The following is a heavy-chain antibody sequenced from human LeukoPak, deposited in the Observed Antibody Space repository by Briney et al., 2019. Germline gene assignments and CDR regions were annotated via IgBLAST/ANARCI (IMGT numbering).Heavy chain of an antibody. J-gene: IGHJ4*02. CDR1: GGSTTGYH. D-gene: IGHD4-4*01. CDR2: IYYTGST. V-gene: IGHV4-59*08. Sequence: SETLSLTCTVSGGSTTGYHWNWVRQPPGKGLEWIGNIYYTGSTKYNASLQSRVTISVDTSKNQFSLRLTSVAAADTAVYYCARVTGYSNYAPFDYWGQGTLVTVSS. CDR3: ARVTGYSNYAPFDY.